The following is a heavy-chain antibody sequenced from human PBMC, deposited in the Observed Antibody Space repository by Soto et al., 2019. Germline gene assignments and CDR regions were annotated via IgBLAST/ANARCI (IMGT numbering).Heavy chain of an antibody. CDR3: ARERYYDSSGLFDY. CDR2: ISYDGSNK. D-gene: IGHD3-22*01. J-gene: IGHJ4*02. V-gene: IGHV3-30*04. CDR1: GFTFSSYA. Sequence: GGSLRLSCAASGFTFSSYAMHWVRQAPGKGLEWVAVISYDGSNKYYADSVKGRFTISRDNSKNTLYLQMNSLRAEDTAVYYCARERYYDSSGLFDYWGQGTLVTVSS.